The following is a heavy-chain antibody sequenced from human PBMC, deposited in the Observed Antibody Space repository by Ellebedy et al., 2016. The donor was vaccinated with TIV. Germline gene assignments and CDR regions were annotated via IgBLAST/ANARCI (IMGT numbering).Heavy chain of an antibody. V-gene: IGHV3-15*01. D-gene: IGHD1-26*01. CDR3: VRDLHWSYFD. Sequence: GESLKISCAASGFPFSHASMSWVRPDPGKGLEWVGRIKSNTDGGTVDYAAPVKGRFTISRDDSKSTLYLQMNSLKIEDTAVYYCVRDLHWSYFDWGQGTLVTVSS. CDR1: GFPFSHAS. J-gene: IGHJ4*02. CDR2: IKSNTDGGTV.